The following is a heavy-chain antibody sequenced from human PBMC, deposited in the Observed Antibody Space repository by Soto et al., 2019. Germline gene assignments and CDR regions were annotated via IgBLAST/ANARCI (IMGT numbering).Heavy chain of an antibody. Sequence: GGSLSLSCAASGFPFSNAWMSWVRQAPGKGLEWVGRIKSKTDGGTTDYAAPVKGRFTISRDDSKNTLYLQMNSLKTEDTAVYYCTTAGDYWAFDYWGQGTLVTVSS. CDR1: GFPFSNAW. CDR2: IKSKTDGGTT. V-gene: IGHV3-15*01. J-gene: IGHJ4*02. CDR3: TTAGDYWAFDY. D-gene: IGHD4-17*01.